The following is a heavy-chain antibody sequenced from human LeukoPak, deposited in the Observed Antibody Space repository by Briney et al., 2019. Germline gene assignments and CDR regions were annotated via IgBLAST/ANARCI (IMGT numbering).Heavy chain of an antibody. Sequence: SETLSLTCAVYGGSFSGYYWSWIRQPPGKGLEWIGEINHSGSTNYNPSLKSRVTISVDTSKNQFSLKLSSVTAADTAVYYCARGLYFDWLFNWGQGTLVTVSS. J-gene: IGHJ4*02. CDR2: INHSGST. V-gene: IGHV4-34*01. CDR3: ARGLYFDWLFN. CDR1: GGSFSGYY. D-gene: IGHD3-9*01.